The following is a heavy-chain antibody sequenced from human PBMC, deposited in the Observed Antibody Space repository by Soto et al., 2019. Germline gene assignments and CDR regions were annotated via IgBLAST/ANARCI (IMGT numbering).Heavy chain of an antibody. CDR3: ARDPLEYYFDY. CDR1: GFTSSSYS. J-gene: IGHJ4*02. Sequence: PGGSLRLSCAASGFTSSSYSMNWVRQAPGKGLEWVSSISSSSSYIYYADSVKGRFTISRDNAKNSLYLQMNSLRAEDTAVYYCARDPLEYYFDYWGQGTLVTVSS. V-gene: IGHV3-21*01. CDR2: ISSSSSYI.